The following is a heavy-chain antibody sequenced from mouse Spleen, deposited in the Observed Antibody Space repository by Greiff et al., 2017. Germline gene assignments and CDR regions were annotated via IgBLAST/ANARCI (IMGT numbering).Heavy chain of an antibody. V-gene: IGHV5-17*02. CDR1: GFTFSSFG. CDR3: ARRDAAY. J-gene: IGHJ3*01. D-gene: IGHD3-3*01. Sequence: EVQLQQSGGGLVQPGGSRKLSCAASGFTFSSFGMHWVRQAPEKGLEWVAYISSGSSTIYYADTVKGRFTISRDNPKNTLFLQMTSLRSEDTAMYYCARRDAAYWGQGTLVTVSA. CDR2: ISSGSSTI.